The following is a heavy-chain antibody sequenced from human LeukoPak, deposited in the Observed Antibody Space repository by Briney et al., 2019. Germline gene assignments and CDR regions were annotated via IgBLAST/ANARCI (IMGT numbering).Heavy chain of an antibody. Sequence: SETLSLTCSVSGDSISSYYWSWIRQPAGKGLEWIGRIYTSGSNNYNPSLKSRVAISVDKSKNQFSLKLSSVTAADTAVYYCTRDSPGYSSGHFDYWGQGTLVTVSS. V-gene: IGHV4-4*07. D-gene: IGHD6-19*01. CDR2: IYTSGSN. J-gene: IGHJ4*02. CDR3: TRDSPGYSSGHFDY. CDR1: GDSISSYY.